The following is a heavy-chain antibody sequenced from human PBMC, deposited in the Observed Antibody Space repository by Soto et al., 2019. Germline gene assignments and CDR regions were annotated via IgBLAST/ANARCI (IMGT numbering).Heavy chain of an antibody. CDR1: GFTFSSYW. Sequence: EVQLVESGGGLVQPGGSLRLSCAASGFTFSSYWMSWVSQAPGKGLEWVANIKQDGSEKDYVDSVKGRFTISRDNATNSLYLQMNSLRAEDTAVYYCARDLPAVAEGWFDPWGQGTLVTVSS. CDR2: IKQDGSEK. D-gene: IGHD6-19*01. CDR3: ARDLPAVAEGWFDP. V-gene: IGHV3-7*01. J-gene: IGHJ5*02.